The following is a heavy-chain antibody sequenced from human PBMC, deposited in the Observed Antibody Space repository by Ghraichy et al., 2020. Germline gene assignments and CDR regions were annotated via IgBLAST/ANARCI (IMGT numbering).Heavy chain of an antibody. CDR2: ISSRSTTI. CDR1: GFTFSTYS. V-gene: IGHV3-48*02. CDR3: ARGDSRLRRYVSGTHYKTEPLDYGMDV. D-gene: IGHD3-10*01. J-gene: IGHJ6*02. Sequence: GGSLRLSCAASGFTFSTYSMNWVRQAPGKGLEWVSSISSRSTTIYYADAVKGRFTISRDNAKNSLFLQMNSLRDEETAVYYCARGDSRLRRYVSGTHYKTEPLDYGMDVWGQGTTVTVSS.